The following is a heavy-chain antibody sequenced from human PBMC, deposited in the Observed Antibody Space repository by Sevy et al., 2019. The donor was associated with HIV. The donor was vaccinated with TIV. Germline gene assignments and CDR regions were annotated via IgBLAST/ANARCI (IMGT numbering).Heavy chain of an antibody. CDR1: GGSISSYY. D-gene: IGHD6-19*01. CDR3: ARQLVAVAGTESDAFDI. V-gene: IGHV4-59*08. J-gene: IGHJ3*02. CDR2: IYYSGST. Sequence: SETLSLTCTVSGGSISSYYWSWIRQPPGNGLEWIGYIYYSGSTNYNPSLKSRVTISVDTSKNQFSLKLSSVTAADTAVYYCARQLVAVAGTESDAFDIWGQGTMVTVSS.